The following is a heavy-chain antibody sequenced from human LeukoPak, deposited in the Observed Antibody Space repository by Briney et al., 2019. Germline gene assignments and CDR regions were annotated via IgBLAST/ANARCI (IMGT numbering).Heavy chain of an antibody. D-gene: IGHD6-13*01. CDR3: ARGRAKGGIAAAGTSPY. V-gene: IGHV1-2*02. J-gene: IGHJ4*02. CDR1: GYTFTGYY. CDR2: INPNSGGT. Sequence: ASVKVSCRASGYTFTGYYMHWVRQAPGQGLEWMGWINPNSGGTNYAQKFQGRVTMTRDTSISTAYMELSRLRSDDTAVYYCARGRAKGGIAAAGTSPYWGQGTLVTVSS.